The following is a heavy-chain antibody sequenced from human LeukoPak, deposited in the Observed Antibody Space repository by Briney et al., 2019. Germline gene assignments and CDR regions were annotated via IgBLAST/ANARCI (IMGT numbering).Heavy chain of an antibody. Sequence: SETLSLTCTVSGGSISSYYWSWIRQPAGKGLEWIGRIYTSGSTNYNPSLKSRVTMSVDTSKNQFSLKLSSVTAADTAVYYCASSIVVVPAADYYFDYWGQGTLVTVSS. V-gene: IGHV4-4*07. J-gene: IGHJ4*02. CDR1: GGSISSYY. CDR3: ASSIVVVPAADYYFDY. D-gene: IGHD2-2*01. CDR2: IYTSGST.